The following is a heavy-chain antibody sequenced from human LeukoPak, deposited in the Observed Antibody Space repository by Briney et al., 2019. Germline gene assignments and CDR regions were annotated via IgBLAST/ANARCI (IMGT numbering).Heavy chain of an antibody. D-gene: IGHD5-18*01. CDR2: IFPSGGEI. CDR1: GFTFRNYG. CDR3: ATYRQVLLPFES. V-gene: IGHV3-23*01. J-gene: IGHJ4*02. Sequence: GGSLRLSCAASGFTFRNYGMTWVRQAPGKGLEWVSSIFPSGGEIHYADSVRGRFTISRDNSKSILSLQMNSLRAEDTAIYYCATYRQVLLPFESWGQGTLVTVSS.